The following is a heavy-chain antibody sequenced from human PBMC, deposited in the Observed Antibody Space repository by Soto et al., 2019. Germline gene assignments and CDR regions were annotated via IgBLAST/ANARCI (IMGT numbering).Heavy chain of an antibody. Sequence: QITLKESGPTLVKPTQTLTLTCTFSGFSLTTSGVGVAWIRQPPGKALEWLALIYWDDDKRYSPSPQSRLTIANDTPQTQVLLTITNMYPVDAATYYGAHIDSYDNGHAFDFWGQGTMVTVSS. D-gene: IGHD5-12*01. J-gene: IGHJ3*01. CDR2: IYWDDDK. CDR1: GFSLTTSGVG. CDR3: AHIDSYDNGHAFDF. V-gene: IGHV2-5*02.